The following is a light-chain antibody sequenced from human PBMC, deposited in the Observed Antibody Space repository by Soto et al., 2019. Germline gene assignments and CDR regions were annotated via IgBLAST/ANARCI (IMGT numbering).Light chain of an antibody. CDR1: QSFSSY. CDR3: QQYNDWSLS. V-gene: IGKV3-15*01. Sequence: EIVLTQSPASLSVSPGERVTLSCRASQSFSSYLAWYQQKPGQTPSLLIYDISARATGIPTRFSGSRSGTEFTLTIISLQSEDFAAYYCQQYNDWSLSFGGGTKVEIK. J-gene: IGKJ4*01. CDR2: DIS.